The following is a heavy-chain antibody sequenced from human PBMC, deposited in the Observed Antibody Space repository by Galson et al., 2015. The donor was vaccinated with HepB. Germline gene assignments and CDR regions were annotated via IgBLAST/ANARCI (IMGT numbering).Heavy chain of an antibody. CDR3: ARGARSGWYGAFDY. D-gene: IGHD6-19*01. CDR2: ISAYNGNT. CDR1: GYTFTSYG. Sequence: SVKDSCKASGYTFTSYGISWVRQAPGQGLEWMGWISAYNGNTNYAQKLQGRVTMTTDTSTSTAHMELRSLRSDDTAVYYCARGARSGWYGAFDYWGQGTLVTVSS. V-gene: IGHV1-18*01. J-gene: IGHJ4*02.